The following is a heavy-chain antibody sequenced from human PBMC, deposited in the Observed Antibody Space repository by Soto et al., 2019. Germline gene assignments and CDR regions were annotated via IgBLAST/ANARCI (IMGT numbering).Heavy chain of an antibody. CDR1: GFTFSSYG. J-gene: IGHJ5*02. CDR3: AKDDSLPCISTSCSYLNWFDP. CDR2: ISYDGSNK. Sequence: QVQLVESGGGVVQPGRSLRLSCAASGFTFSSYGMHWVRQAPGKGLEGVAGISYDGSNKYYADAVKGRFTISRDNSKNTLYLQMNSLRAEDTAVYYCAKDDSLPCISTSCSYLNWFDPWGQGTLVTVSS. V-gene: IGHV3-30*18. D-gene: IGHD2-2*01.